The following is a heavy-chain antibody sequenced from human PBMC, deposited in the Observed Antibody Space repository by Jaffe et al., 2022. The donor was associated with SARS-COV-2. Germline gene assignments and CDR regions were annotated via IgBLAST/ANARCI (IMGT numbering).Heavy chain of an antibody. CDR3: ARSLPVALYFDY. Sequence: QVQLVQSGAEVKKPGASVKVSCKASGYTFTSYAMHWVRQAPGQRLEWMGWINAGNGNTKYSQKFQGRVTITRDTSASTAYMELSSLRSEDTAVYYCARSLPVALYFDYWGQGTLVTVSS. V-gene: IGHV1-3*01. D-gene: IGHD5-12*01. CDR2: INAGNGNT. J-gene: IGHJ4*02. CDR1: GYTFTSYA.